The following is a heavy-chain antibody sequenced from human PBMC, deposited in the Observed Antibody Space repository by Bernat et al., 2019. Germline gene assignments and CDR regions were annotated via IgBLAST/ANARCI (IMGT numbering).Heavy chain of an antibody. CDR1: GFTFSTYW. Sequence: EVQLVASGGGLVQPGGSLRLSCAASGFTFSTYWMHWVRRAPGMGLVWVSRINSDGSITNYADSVKGRFTISRDNAKNTLYLQLNSLRAEDTAMYYCARGVTVAGTTPLGSWGQGTLVTVSS. J-gene: IGHJ5*02. CDR2: INSDGSIT. V-gene: IGHV3-74*01. CDR3: ARGVTVAGTTPLGS. D-gene: IGHD6-19*01.